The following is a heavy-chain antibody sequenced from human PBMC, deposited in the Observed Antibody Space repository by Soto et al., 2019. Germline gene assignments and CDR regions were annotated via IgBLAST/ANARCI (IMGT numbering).Heavy chain of an antibody. D-gene: IGHD1-1*01. V-gene: IGHV1-8*01. Sequence: QVQLVQSGAEVKKPGASGKVSCKASGYTFTSYDINWVRQATGQALEWMGWMNPNSGNTGYAQKFQGRVTMTRNTSISTAYMELSSLRSEDTAVYYCATTIRPLYYYYLDVWGKGTTVTVSS. CDR2: MNPNSGNT. CDR1: GYTFTSYD. CDR3: ATTIRPLYYYYLDV. J-gene: IGHJ6*03.